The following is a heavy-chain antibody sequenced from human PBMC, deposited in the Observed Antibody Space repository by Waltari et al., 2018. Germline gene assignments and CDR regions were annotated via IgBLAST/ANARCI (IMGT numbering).Heavy chain of an antibody. D-gene: IGHD1-26*01. CDR3: ATRHLLQGLVETAY. Sequence: QVQVLQSGAEVTKPGASVKISCQVSGYHFTNFSAHWVRLAPGQKFEWLGWVNVGVGSTKTSQKFNDRLTFTKDTSATTVYMELRGLTSQDTAVYYCATRHLLQGLVETAYWGQGTQVNVST. J-gene: IGHJ4*02. CDR1: GYHFTNFS. CDR2: VNVGVGST. V-gene: IGHV1-3*01.